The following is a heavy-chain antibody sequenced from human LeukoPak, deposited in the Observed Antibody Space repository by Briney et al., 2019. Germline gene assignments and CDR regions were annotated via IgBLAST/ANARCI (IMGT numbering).Heavy chain of an antibody. CDR1: GGSISSGGYY. CDR3: ARDRSYGGNSLDY. J-gene: IGHJ4*02. V-gene: IGHV4-31*03. D-gene: IGHD4-23*01. CDR2: IYYSGST. Sequence: SETLSLTCTVSGGSISSGGYYWSWIRQHPGKGLEWIGYIYYSGSTYYNPSLKSRVTISVDTSKNQFSLKLSSVTAADTAVYYCARDRSYGGNSLDYWGQGTLVTVSS.